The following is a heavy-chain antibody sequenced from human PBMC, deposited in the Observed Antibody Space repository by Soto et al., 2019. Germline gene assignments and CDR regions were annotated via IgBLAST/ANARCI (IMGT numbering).Heavy chain of an antibody. D-gene: IGHD3-10*01. V-gene: IGHV4-59*08. Sequence: QVHLQESGPGLVKPSETLSLTCTVSGGSISSFYWSWVRQPPGKGLEWIGFIYHSGVTDYSPSLQSLVTISVDTSKNQFSLRLSSVTAADTAIYYCARHSPDFYGSGTYSLTDALDIWGQGTMVTVSS. CDR3: ARHSPDFYGSGTYSLTDALDI. CDR2: IYHSGVT. CDR1: GGSISSFY. J-gene: IGHJ3*02.